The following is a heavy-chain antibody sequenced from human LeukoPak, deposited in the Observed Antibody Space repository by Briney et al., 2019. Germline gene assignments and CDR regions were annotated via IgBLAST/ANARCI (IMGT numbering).Heavy chain of an antibody. CDR1: GGSISSYY. CDR3: AREFYYDSSFSFDI. D-gene: IGHD3-22*01. J-gene: IGHJ3*02. CDR2: ICYSGST. V-gene: IGHV4-59*01. Sequence: SETLSLTCTVSGGSISSYYWSWIRQPPGKGLEWIGYICYSGSTSYNASLKSRVTISVDTSKNQFSLKLSSVTAADTAVYYCAREFYYDSSFSFDIWGQGAMVTVSS.